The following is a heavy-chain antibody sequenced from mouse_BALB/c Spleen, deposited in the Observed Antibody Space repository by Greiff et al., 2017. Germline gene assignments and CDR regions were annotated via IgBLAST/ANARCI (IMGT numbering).Heavy chain of an antibody. J-gene: IGHJ4*01. CDR3: AYGYGAMDY. CDR2: ISSGSSTI. V-gene: IGHV5-17*02. D-gene: IGHD2-2*01. CDR1: GFTFSSFG. Sequence: EVMLVESGGGLVQPGGSRKLSCAASGFTFSSFGMHWVRQAPEKGLEWVAYISSGSSTIYYADTVKGRFTISRDNPKNTLFLQMTSLRSEDTAMYYCAYGYGAMDYWGQGTSVTVSS.